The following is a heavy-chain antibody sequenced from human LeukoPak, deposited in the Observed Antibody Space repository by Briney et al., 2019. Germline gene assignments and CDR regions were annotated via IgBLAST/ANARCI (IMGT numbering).Heavy chain of an antibody. CDR2: MNPNSGNT. J-gene: IGHJ4*02. Sequence: GASVKVSCKASGYTFTSYDINWLRQATGQGLEWMGWMNPNSGNTGYAQKFQGRVTMTRNTSISTAYMELSSLRSEDTAVYYCARGFRGSSGWYVVLKGYYFDYWGQGTLVTVSS. V-gene: IGHV1-8*01. CDR3: ARGFRGSSGWYVVLKGYYFDY. D-gene: IGHD6-19*01. CDR1: GYTFTSYD.